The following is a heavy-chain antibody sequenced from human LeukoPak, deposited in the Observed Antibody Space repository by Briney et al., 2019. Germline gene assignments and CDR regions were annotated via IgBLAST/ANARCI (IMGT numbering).Heavy chain of an antibody. Sequence: GRSLRLSCAASGFIFSSYSMHWVRQAPGKGLEWVAVISYDGSNKYYADSVKGRFTISRDNSKNTLYLQINSLRAEDTAVYYCAKDRRVGDRGRGWNDYYFDYWGQGTLVTVSS. J-gene: IGHJ4*02. CDR3: AKDRRVGDRGRGWNDYYFDY. V-gene: IGHV3-30*18. CDR2: ISYDGSNK. CDR1: GFIFSSYS. D-gene: IGHD1-1*01.